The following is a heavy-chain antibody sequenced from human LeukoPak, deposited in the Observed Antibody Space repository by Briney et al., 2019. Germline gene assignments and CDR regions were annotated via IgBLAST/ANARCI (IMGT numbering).Heavy chain of an antibody. J-gene: IGHJ5*02. CDR3: ARDHLANLASRLFDP. V-gene: IGHV4-38-2*02. Sequence: SETLSLTSTVSGYSISSDYYWGWIRQPPGKGLEWIGSIHHSGRTYYNPSLKRRVTISVDTSKNPFSLRLSSVTAADTAVYYCARDHLANLASRLFDPWGQGTLVTVSS. CDR1: GYSISSDYY. D-gene: IGHD3-3*01. CDR2: IHHSGRT.